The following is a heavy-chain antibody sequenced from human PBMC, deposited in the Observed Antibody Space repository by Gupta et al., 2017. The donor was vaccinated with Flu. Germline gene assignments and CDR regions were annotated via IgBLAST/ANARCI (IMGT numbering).Heavy chain of an antibody. CDR2: IKQDGSEK. D-gene: IGHD4-17*01. CDR3: ARIPPWGDYVPYYGMDV. V-gene: IGHV3-7*04. Sequence: EVQLVESGGGLVQPGGSLRLSCAASGFTFSSYWMSWVRQAPGKGLEWVANIKQDGSEKYYVDSVKGRFTISRDNAKNSLYLQMNSLRAEDTAVYYCARIPPWGDYVPYYGMDVWGQGTTVTVSS. J-gene: IGHJ6*02. CDR1: GFTFSSYW.